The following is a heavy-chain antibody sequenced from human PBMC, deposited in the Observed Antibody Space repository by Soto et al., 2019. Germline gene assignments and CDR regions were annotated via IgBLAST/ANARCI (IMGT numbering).Heavy chain of an antibody. CDR2: IYYKGTT. CDR3: ARQAMAVFDY. J-gene: IGHJ4*02. V-gene: IGHV4-31*03. CDR1: GGSISNDFYY. Sequence: QVQLQESGPGLVKPSQTLSLTCTVSGGSISNDFYYWSWIRQHPGKGLEWIVYIYYKGTTYYSPSLKSRITLSIVTSKNRFSLELSSVTAADTAVYYCARQAMAVFDYWGQGTLVTVSS. D-gene: IGHD6-19*01.